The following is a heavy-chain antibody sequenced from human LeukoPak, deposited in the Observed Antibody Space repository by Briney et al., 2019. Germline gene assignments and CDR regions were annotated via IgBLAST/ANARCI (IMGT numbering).Heavy chain of an antibody. D-gene: IGHD1-26*01. J-gene: IGHJ4*02. CDR2: ISWNSGSV. V-gene: IGHV3-9*01. CDR3: TKSPEMKGAADY. Sequence: GRSLRLSCAASGFTFDDYAMNWVRQAPGKGLEWVSSISWNSGSVGYADSVKGRFTISRDNAKNSLYLQINSLRAEDTAFYYCTKSPEMKGAADYWGQGTLVTVSS. CDR1: GFTFDDYA.